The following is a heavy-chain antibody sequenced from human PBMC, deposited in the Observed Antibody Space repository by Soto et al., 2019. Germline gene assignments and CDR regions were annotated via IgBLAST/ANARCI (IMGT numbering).Heavy chain of an antibody. Sequence: SETLSLTCAVYSGSFSGYYWTWIRQPPGKGLEWIGQIIHTGNTNYNPSLKSRVTISEDTSKNQFSLKLTSVAAADTAMYCCAGGYCGGDCYSPRLYYYGMDVWGQGTTVTVSS. CDR1: SGSFSGYY. CDR3: AGGYCGGDCYSPRLYYYGMDV. CDR2: IIHTGNT. D-gene: IGHD2-21*02. J-gene: IGHJ6*02. V-gene: IGHV4-34*12.